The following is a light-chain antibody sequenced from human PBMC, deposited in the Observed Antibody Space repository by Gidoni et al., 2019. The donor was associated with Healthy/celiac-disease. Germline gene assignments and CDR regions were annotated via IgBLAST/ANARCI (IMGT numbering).Light chain of an antibody. CDR2: AAS. CDR1: QGISSY. V-gene: IGKV1-9*01. Sequence: DIQLTQSPSFLSASVGDRVTITCRASQGISSYLAWYQQKPGKAPKLLIYAASTLQSGVPSRFRGSGSGTEFTLTISSLQPEDFATYYCQQLNSYPYTFXQXTKLEIK. J-gene: IGKJ2*01. CDR3: QQLNSYPYT.